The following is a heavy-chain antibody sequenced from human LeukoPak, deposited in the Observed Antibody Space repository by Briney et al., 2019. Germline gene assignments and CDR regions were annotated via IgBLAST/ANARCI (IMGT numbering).Heavy chain of an antibody. CDR1: GDSISSYY. V-gene: IGHV4-59*01. CDR3: ARVIGDSSGYYSPGFDY. D-gene: IGHD3-22*01. J-gene: IGHJ4*02. CDR2: IYYSGST. Sequence: SETLSLTCTVSGDSISSYYWSWIRQPPGKGLEWIGHIYYSGSTNYNPSLKSRVTISVETSKNQFSLKLSSVTAADTAVYYCARVIGDSSGYYSPGFDYWGQGTLVTVSS.